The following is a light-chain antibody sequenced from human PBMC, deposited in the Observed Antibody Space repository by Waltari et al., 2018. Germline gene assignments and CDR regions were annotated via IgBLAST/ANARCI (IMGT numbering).Light chain of an antibody. CDR3: AAWDDSLSGVV. CDR1: LSNIGANH. CDR2: RNN. Sequence: QSVLTQPPSASGPPGQRVIITCSGRLSNIGANHVTCYQQLPGTAPKPLIYRNNQRPSGVPDRFSGSKSGTSASLAISGLRSEDEAHYHCAAWDDSLSGVVFGGGTKLTVL. V-gene: IGLV1-47*01. J-gene: IGLJ2*01.